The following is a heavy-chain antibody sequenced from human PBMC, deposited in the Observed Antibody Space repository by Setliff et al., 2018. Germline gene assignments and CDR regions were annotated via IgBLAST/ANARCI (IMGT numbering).Heavy chain of an antibody. CDR3: ARRGGYSGSYYYYYCMDV. Sequence: PSETLSLTCTVSGGSISGASIRSYYWSWIRQPPGKGLEFIGYVYYSGSTNYNPSLKSRATISVDTSKNQFSLKLSSVTAADTAVYYCARRGGYSGSYYYYYCMDVWGKGATVTVSS. CDR2: VYYSGST. V-gene: IGHV4-59*12. D-gene: IGHD1-26*01. CDR1: GGSISGASIRSYY. J-gene: IGHJ6*03.